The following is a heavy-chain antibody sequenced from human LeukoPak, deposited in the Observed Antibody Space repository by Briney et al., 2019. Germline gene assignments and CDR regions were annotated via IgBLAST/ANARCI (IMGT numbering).Heavy chain of an antibody. Sequence: ASVKVSCKASGYTFTAYGISWVRQAPGQGLEWMGWISGYNGNTNYAQKLQGRVTMTTDTSTSTAYMELRSLRSDDTAVYYCARDLLEMASLGYWGQGTLVTVSS. CDR3: ARDLLEMASLGY. J-gene: IGHJ4*02. CDR2: ISGYNGNT. CDR1: GYTFTAYG. D-gene: IGHD5-24*01. V-gene: IGHV1-18*01.